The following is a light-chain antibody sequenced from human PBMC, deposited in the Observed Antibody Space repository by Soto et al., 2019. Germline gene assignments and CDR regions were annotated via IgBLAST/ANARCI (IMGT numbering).Light chain of an antibody. CDR1: QSIGSW. CDR3: QQYNSWT. J-gene: IGKJ1*01. CDR2: DAS. Sequence: DIQMTQSPSTLSASVGDRVTITCRASQSIGSWLAWYQQKPGKAPKLLIYDASTLESGFPSRFSGSGSGAEFTLTISSLQADDFATYYCQQYNSWTFGQGTRVEVK. V-gene: IGKV1-5*01.